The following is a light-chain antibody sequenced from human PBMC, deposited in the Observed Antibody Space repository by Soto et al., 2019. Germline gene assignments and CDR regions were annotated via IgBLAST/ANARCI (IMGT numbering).Light chain of an antibody. CDR1: SSNIGAGYD. J-gene: IGLJ1*01. V-gene: IGLV1-40*01. Sequence: QSALTQPPSVSGAPGQRVTISCTGSSSNIGAGYDVHWYQQLPGTAPKLLIYGNSNRPSGVPDRFSGSKSGTSASLAITGLQAADEDDYYCQSYASSLTLRVFGTGTKVTVL. CDR2: GNS. CDR3: QSYASSLTLRV.